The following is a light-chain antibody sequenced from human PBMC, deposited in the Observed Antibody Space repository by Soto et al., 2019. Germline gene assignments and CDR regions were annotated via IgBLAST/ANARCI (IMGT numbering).Light chain of an antibody. CDR3: QSADSSPV. Sequence: SYELTQPPSVSVSPGQTARITCSGDALPKQYAYWYQQKPGQAPVLVIYKDSERPSGISERFSGSSSGTTVTLTISGVQAEDEADYYCQSADSSPVFGGGTKLTVL. J-gene: IGLJ2*01. CDR1: ALPKQY. V-gene: IGLV3-25*03. CDR2: KDS.